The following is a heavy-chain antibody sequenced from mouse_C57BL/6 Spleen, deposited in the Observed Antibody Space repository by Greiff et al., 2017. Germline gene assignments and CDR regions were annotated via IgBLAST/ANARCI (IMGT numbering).Heavy chain of an antibody. Sequence: VKLQESGPELVKPGASVKLSCKASGYAFSSSWMNWVKQRPGKGLEWIGRIYPGDGDTNYTGKFKGKTTLTADNSNSTTYMHLSSLPSNDSAVYVYASIPQYYSSSSYAMDYWGQGTSVTVSS. CDR1: GYAFSSSW. V-gene: IGHV1-82*01. J-gene: IGHJ4*01. D-gene: IGHD1-1*01. CDR3: ASIPQYYSSSSYAMDY. CDR2: IYPGDGDT.